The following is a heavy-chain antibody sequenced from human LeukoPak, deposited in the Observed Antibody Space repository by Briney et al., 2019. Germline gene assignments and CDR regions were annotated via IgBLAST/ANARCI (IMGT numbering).Heavy chain of an antibody. CDR3: ARGEWNDNWFDP. V-gene: IGHV1-46*03. CDR2: INPSGGST. CDR1: GYTFTTYY. Sequence: GASVKVSCKASGYTFTTYYMEWVRQAPGQGLEWMGIINPSGGSTSYAQKFQGRVTMTRDTSTGTVYMELSSLRSEDTAVYYCARGEWNDNWFDPWGQGTLVTVSS. D-gene: IGHD1-1*01. J-gene: IGHJ5*02.